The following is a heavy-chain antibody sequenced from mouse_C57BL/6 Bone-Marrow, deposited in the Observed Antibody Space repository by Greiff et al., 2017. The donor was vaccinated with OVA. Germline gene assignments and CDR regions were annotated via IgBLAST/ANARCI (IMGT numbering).Heavy chain of an antibody. CDR1: GYTFTSYW. J-gene: IGHJ3*01. CDR2: IDPSDSET. D-gene: IGHD6-1*01. CDR3: ARWAAQFAY. V-gene: IGHV1-52*01. Sequence: QVQLQQSGPELVRPGSSVKLSCKASGYTFTSYWMHWVKQRPIQGLEWIGNIDPSDSETHYNQKFKDKATLTVDKSSSTAYMQLSSLTSEDSAVYYGARWAAQFAYWGQGTLVTVSA.